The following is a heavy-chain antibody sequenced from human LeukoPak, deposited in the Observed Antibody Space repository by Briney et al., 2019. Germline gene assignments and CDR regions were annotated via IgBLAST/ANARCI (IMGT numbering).Heavy chain of an antibody. J-gene: IGHJ6*02. CDR1: GGSISSYY. Sequence: SETLSLTCTVSGGSISSYYWSWIRQPPGKGLEWIGYIYYSGSTNYNPSLKSRVTISVDTSKNQFSLKLSSVTAADTAVYYCARLPLAAAGRGYYYYYGMDVWGQGTTVTVSS. CDR2: IYYSGST. D-gene: IGHD6-13*01. CDR3: ARLPLAAAGRGYYYYYGMDV. V-gene: IGHV4-59*08.